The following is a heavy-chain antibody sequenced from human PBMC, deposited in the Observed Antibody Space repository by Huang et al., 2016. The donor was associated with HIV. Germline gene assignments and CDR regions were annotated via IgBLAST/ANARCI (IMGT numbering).Heavy chain of an antibody. D-gene: IGHD6-13*01. CDR2: ISSSSMTI. V-gene: IGHV3-48*01. J-gene: IGHJ6*03. Sequence: EVQLVESGGGLVQPGGSLRLSCAASGFPFSSYSMHWVRQAPGKGLEWGSYISSSSMTIYDADSVKGRFTISRDNGKNSLYLQMNSRRAEDTAVYYCARGDSSSWYQMHYYYYMDVWGKGTTVTVSS. CDR3: ARGDSSSWYQMHYYYYMDV. CDR1: GFPFSSYS.